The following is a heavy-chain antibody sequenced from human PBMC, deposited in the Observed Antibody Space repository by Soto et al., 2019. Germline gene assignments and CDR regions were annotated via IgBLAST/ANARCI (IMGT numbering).Heavy chain of an antibody. CDR3: ARADRSAFEV. CDR2: VYSTYGRSRT. J-gene: IGHJ3*01. Sequence: EEQLVESGGGLVQLGGALRLSCAASGFSVSERHMSWVRQAPGEGLERVSTVYSTYGRSRTGYADSVEGRFTISRHNSKNTLSLQINTLRAEDTAVYYCARADRSAFEVWGQGAMVIVSS. V-gene: IGHV3-66*01. CDR1: GFSVSERH.